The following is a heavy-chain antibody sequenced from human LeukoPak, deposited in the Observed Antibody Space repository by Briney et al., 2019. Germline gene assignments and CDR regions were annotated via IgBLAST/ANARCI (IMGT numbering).Heavy chain of an antibody. CDR1: GFTFSSYA. J-gene: IGHJ4*02. V-gene: IGHV3-23*01. CDR3: AKAGIAVAAPGHFDY. Sequence: GGTLRLSCAASGFTFSSYAMSWVRQAPGKGLEWVSDISGSGGSTYNTDSVKGRFTISRDNSKNTLYRQMNSLRAEDTAVYYCAKAGIAVAAPGHFDYWGQGTLVTVSS. CDR2: ISGSGGST. D-gene: IGHD6-19*01.